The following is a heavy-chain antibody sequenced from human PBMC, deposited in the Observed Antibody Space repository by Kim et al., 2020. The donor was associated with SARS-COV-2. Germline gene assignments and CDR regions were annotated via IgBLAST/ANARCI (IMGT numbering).Heavy chain of an antibody. V-gene: IGHV5-10-1*01. J-gene: IGHJ4*02. CDR1: GYSFTSYW. CDR3: ARHHTAAGSLIDY. Sequence: GESLKISCKGSGYSFTSYWISWVRQMPGKGLEWMGRIDPSDSYTNYSPSFQGHVTISADKSISTAYLQWSSLKAPDTAMYYCARHHTAAGSLIDYWGQGTLVTVSS. CDR2: IDPSDSYT. D-gene: IGHD6-13*01.